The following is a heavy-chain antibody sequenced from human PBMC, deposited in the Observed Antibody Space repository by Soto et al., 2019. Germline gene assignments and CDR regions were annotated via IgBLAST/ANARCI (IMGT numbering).Heavy chain of an antibody. CDR2: ISAYNGNT. V-gene: IGHV1-18*01. Sequence: ASVKVSCKASGYTFTSYAMHWVRQAPGQRLEWMGWISAYNGNTNYAQKLQGRVTMTTDTSTSTAYMELRSLRSDDTAVYYCARRPTKSDILPGYYPEYYFDYWGEGTRVTVS. CDR1: GYTFTSYA. D-gene: IGHD3-9*01. J-gene: IGHJ4*02. CDR3: ARRPTKSDILPGYYPEYYFDY.